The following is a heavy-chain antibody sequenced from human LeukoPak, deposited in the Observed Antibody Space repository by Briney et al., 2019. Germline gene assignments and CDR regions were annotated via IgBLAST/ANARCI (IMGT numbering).Heavy chain of an antibody. D-gene: IGHD3-16*02. CDR2: IYYSGST. Sequence: SETLSLTCTVSGGSISSGGYYWSWIRQHPGQGLEWIGYIYYSGSTYYNPSLKSRVTISVDTSKNQFSLKLSSVTAADTAVYYCARVLITFGGVIAYFDYWGQGTLVTVSS. CDR1: GGSISSGGYY. J-gene: IGHJ4*02. CDR3: ARVLITFGGVIAYFDY. V-gene: IGHV4-31*03.